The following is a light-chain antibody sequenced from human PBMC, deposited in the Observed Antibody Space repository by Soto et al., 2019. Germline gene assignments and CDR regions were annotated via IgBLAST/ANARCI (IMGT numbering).Light chain of an antibody. CDR3: QQRNSFPIT. J-gene: IGKJ5*01. CDR1: QGISSY. Sequence: DIHFNQPPSFLSASVGDRVTITCRASQGISSYLAWYQQKPGKAPNLLIHTASTLQSGVPSRFSGSGSGTEFTLTISSLQPEDFATYYCQQRNSFPITFGQGTRLEIK. CDR2: TAS. V-gene: IGKV1-9*01.